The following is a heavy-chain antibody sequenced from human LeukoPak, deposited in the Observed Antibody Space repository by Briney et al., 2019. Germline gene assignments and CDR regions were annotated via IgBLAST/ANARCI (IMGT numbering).Heavy chain of an antibody. Sequence: SETVSLTCTVSGGSVTDYYWSWIRQSPGKGLEWIGYIYYTGTSYNPSLKSRVTISADTSNNQFSLKLISVTAADTAVYYCASRKLGNDYWGQGTLVTVSS. CDR2: IYYTGT. D-gene: IGHD7-27*01. CDR3: ASRKLGNDY. J-gene: IGHJ4*02. CDR1: GGSVTDYY. V-gene: IGHV4-59*02.